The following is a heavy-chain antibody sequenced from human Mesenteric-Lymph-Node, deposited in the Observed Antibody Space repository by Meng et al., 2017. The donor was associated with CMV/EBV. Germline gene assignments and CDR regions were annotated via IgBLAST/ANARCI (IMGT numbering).Heavy chain of an antibody. J-gene: IGHJ4*02. Sequence: QVQLRQWGEGLLKPSETLSVTCAVYGGSFSGYYWNWIRQSPEKGLEWIGEINHSGGTTYNPSFTSRIIISVDTSTNQISLNMSSVTAADTAVYYCARGSSYDILTGYFDYWGQGALVTVSS. V-gene: IGHV4-34*01. CDR1: GGSFSGYY. CDR2: INHSGGT. D-gene: IGHD3-9*01. CDR3: ARGSSYDILTGYFDY.